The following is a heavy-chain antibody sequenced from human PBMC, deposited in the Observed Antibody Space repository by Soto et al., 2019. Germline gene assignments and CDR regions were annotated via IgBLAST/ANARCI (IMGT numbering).Heavy chain of an antibody. CDR2: LRYDGSNK. J-gene: IGHJ4*02. CDR1: GFRFGGFR. Sequence: QVQLVESGGGVVQPGRSLRLSCGASGFRFGGFRMHWVRQAPGKGLEWVAILRYDGSNKSYADSVKGRFTISRDNSQNPLHLQMDSRRVEDTAGEYWARDGVGATTFNGYFDYWGQGILVTGSS. V-gene: IGHV3-33*01. CDR3: ARDGVGATTFNGYFDY. D-gene: IGHD1-26*01.